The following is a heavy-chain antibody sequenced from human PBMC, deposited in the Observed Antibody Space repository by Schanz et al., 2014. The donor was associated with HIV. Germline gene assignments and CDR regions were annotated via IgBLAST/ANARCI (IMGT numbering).Heavy chain of an antibody. CDR1: GFTFSSHK. J-gene: IGHJ6*02. CDR3: ARSSDYYYGMDV. CDR2: ISTGSSYI. Sequence: EVQLVESGGGLVKPGGSLRLSCAASGFTFSSHKRKRFRQAPGTGLAWVSSISTGSSYIYYADSVKGRFTISRDNAKNSLYLQMNSLRAEDTAVYYCARSSDYYYGMDVSRPFFTVTVSS. V-gene: IGHV3-21*01.